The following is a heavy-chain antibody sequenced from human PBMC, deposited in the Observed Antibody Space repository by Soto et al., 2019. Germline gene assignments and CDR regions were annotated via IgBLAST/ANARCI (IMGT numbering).Heavy chain of an antibody. CDR2: IIPIFGTA. J-gene: IGHJ6*02. D-gene: IGHD2-2*01. CDR1: GGTFSSYA. Sequence: QVQLVQSGAEVKKPGSSVKVSCKASGGTFSSYAISWVRQAPGQGLEWMGGIIPIFGTANYAQKFQGRVTITADESTSTAYMELSSLRSEDTAVYYCARDGAPYCSSTCCPHSPRYYYYYGMDVWGQGTTVTVSS. CDR3: ARDGAPYCSSTCCPHSPRYYYYYGMDV. V-gene: IGHV1-69*01.